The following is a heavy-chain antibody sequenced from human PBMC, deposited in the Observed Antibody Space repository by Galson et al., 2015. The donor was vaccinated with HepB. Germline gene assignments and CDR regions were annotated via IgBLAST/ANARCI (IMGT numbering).Heavy chain of an antibody. CDR3: IRLGDLSGYSSR. CDR2: IRSKANYYAT. D-gene: IGHD2-2*01. Sequence: SPSLSCAASGFIFSGSAIDWVPQASGKGPEWVGRIRSKANYYATLYVPSLKGRFTISRDDSKNMAYLHMRSLKTEDTAVYYCIRLGDLSGYSSRWGQGTLVTVSS. CDR1: GFIFSGSA. J-gene: IGHJ4*02. V-gene: IGHV3-73*01.